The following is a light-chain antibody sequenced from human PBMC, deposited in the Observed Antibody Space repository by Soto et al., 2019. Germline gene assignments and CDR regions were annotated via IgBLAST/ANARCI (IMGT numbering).Light chain of an antibody. CDR3: SSFASTHTYV. CDR1: SSDVAYYNH. Sequence: QSALTQPASVSGSPGQSITISCTGTSSDVAYYNHVSWYQQHPGKAPKLLIYEVNNWPSGVSHRFSGSKSGNTASLTISGLQAEDEADYYCSSFASTHTYVFGTGTKVTVL. J-gene: IGLJ1*01. CDR2: EVN. V-gene: IGLV2-14*01.